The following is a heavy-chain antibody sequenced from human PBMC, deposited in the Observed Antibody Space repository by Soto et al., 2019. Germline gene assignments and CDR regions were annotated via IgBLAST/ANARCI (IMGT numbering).Heavy chain of an antibody. D-gene: IGHD2-2*01. CDR1: GGSISSYY. CDR3: ARQDIVVVPAAEDYYYYYMDV. CDR2: IYYSGST. Sequence: SETLSLTCTVSGGSISSYYWSWIRQPPGKGLEWIGYIYYSGSTNYNPSLKSRVTISVDTSKNQFSLKLSSVTAADTAVYYCARQDIVVVPAAEDYYYYYMDVWGKGTTVTVSS. V-gene: IGHV4-59*08. J-gene: IGHJ6*03.